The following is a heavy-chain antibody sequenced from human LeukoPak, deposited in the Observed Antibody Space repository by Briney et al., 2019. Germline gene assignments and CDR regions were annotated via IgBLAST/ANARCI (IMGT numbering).Heavy chain of an antibody. CDR1: GFTFSSYG. CDR3: ARIGHSSSPDY. CDR2: ISYDGSNK. Sequence: PGRSLRLSCAASGFTFSSYGMHWVRQAPGKGLEWVAVISYDGSNKYYADSVKGRFTISRDNSKNTLYLQMNSLRAEDMAVYYCARIGHSSSPDYWGQGTLVTVSS. D-gene: IGHD6-6*01. V-gene: IGHV3-30*03. J-gene: IGHJ4*02.